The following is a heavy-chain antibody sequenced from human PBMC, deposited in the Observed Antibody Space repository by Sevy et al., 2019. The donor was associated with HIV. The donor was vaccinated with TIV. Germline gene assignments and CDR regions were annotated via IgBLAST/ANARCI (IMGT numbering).Heavy chain of an antibody. CDR1: EFSVTDNY. CDR3: AIDRYYDASGYYYYYYGLDV. CDR2: IYSGGST. J-gene: IGHJ6*02. Sequence: GGSLRLSCAASEFSVTDNYMSWVRQAPGKGLEWVSTIYSGGSTFYADSVKGRFTISRDNSNNTLYLHMNSLRAEDTAVYYCAIDRYYDASGYYYYYYGLDVWGQGTTVTVSS. D-gene: IGHD3-22*01. V-gene: IGHV3-66*01.